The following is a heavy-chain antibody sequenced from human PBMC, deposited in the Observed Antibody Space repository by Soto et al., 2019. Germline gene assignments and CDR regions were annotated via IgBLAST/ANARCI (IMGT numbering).Heavy chain of an antibody. CDR3: ARDRVLGEGYYYYSGMDV. CDR2: ISYDGSNK. D-gene: IGHD7-27*01. V-gene: IGHV3-30-3*01. Sequence: PGGSLRLSCAASGFTFSSYAMHWVRQAPGKGLEWVAVISYDGSNKYYADSVKGRFTISRDNSKNTLYLQMNSLRAEDTAVYYCARDRVLGEGYYYYSGMDVWGQGTTVTVSS. CDR1: GFTFSSYA. J-gene: IGHJ6*02.